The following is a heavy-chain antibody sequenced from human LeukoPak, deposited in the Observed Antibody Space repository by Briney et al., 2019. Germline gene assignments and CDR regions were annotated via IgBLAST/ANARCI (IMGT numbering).Heavy chain of an antibody. V-gene: IGHV3-9*01. J-gene: IGHJ4*02. CDR3: AKDISVGSSWYYFDY. CDR1: GFTFDDYA. CDR2: ISWNSGSI. D-gene: IGHD6-13*01. Sequence: GGSLGLSCAASGFTFDDYAMHWVRHAPGKGLEWVSGISWNSGSIGYADSVKGRFTISRDNAKNSLYLQMNSLRVEDTALYYCAKDISVGSSWYYFDYWGQGTLVTVSS.